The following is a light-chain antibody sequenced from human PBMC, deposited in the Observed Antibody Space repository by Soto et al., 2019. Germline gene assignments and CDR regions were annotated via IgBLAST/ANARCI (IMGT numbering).Light chain of an antibody. CDR2: WAS. CDR1: QSVLYSSNNKNY. V-gene: IGKV4-1*01. J-gene: IGKJ1*01. CDR3: QQYYSTPW. Sequence: DIVMTQSPDSLAVSLGERAIINCKSSQSVLYSSNNKNYLAWYQQKPGQPPKLLIYWASTRESGVPDRFSGSGSGTDFTLTISSLQAEDVAVYYCQQYYSTPWFGQGTKVEIK.